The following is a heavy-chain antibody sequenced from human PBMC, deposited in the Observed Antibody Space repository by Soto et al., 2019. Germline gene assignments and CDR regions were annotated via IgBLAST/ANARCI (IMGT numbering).Heavy chain of an antibody. Sequence: SETLSLTCTVYGGTFSGYYWSWIRQPPGKGLEWIGEINHSGSTNYNPSLKSRVTISVDTSKNQFSLKLSSVTAADTAVYYCARVKDDTLTGPWGQGTLVTVSS. V-gene: IGHV4-34*01. CDR1: GGTFSGYY. CDR3: ARVKDDTLTGP. J-gene: IGHJ5*02. D-gene: IGHD3-9*01. CDR2: INHSGST.